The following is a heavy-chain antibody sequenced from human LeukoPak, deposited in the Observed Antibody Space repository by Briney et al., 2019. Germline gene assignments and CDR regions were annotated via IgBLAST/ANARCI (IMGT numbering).Heavy chain of an antibody. J-gene: IGHJ4*02. Sequence: PGVSLRLSCAASGFTFSSYEMNWVRQAPGKGLEWVSYISSSGSTIYYADSVKGRFTISRDNAKNSLYLQMNSLRAEDTAVYYCAKDPPHYRVWDYYETIGLSYWGQGTLVTVSS. CDR3: AKDPPHYRVWDYYETIGLSY. CDR1: GFTFSSYE. D-gene: IGHD3-22*01. CDR2: ISSSGSTI. V-gene: IGHV3-48*03.